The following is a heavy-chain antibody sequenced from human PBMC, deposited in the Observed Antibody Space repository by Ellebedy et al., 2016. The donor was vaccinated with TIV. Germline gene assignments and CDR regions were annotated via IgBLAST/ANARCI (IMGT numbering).Heavy chain of an antibody. CDR3: ARLRSTIFGVVMPSYFDY. CDR2: FYSGGST. V-gene: IGHV3-66*04. D-gene: IGHD3-3*01. Sequence: GESLKISCAASGFTVNSNYMSWVRQAPGKGLEWVSVFYSGGSTYYADSVKGRFTISRDDSKNTLYLQMNSLRAEDTAVYYCARLRSTIFGVVMPSYFDYWGQGTLVTVSS. CDR1: GFTVNSNY. J-gene: IGHJ4*02.